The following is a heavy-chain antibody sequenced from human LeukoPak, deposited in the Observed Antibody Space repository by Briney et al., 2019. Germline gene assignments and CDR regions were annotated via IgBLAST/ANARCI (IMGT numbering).Heavy chain of an antibody. D-gene: IGHD2-15*01. V-gene: IGHV1-18*04. CDR1: GYTFNTHG. CDR3: ARGMEDVVVIAATPFDI. CDR2: ISAFNANT. Sequence: APVEVSRKASGYTFNTHGFAWVRQAPGQGLEWMGWISAFNANTNYAQSLQGRVTMTTDTSTSTAYMELRNLRSDNTAVYYCARGMEDVVVIAATPFDIWGQGTMVTVSS. J-gene: IGHJ3*02.